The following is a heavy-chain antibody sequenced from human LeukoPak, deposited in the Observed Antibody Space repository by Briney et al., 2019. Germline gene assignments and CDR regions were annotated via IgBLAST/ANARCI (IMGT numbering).Heavy chain of an antibody. CDR1: GFTFSSNW. CDR3: AKGTSYFDSSGFYNWFDP. CDR2: IKQDGSEK. Sequence: GGSLRLSCAASGFTFSSNWVSWVRQDPGKGLEWVANIKQDGSEKYYVDSVKGRFTISRDNSKNTLYLQMNSLRAEDTAVYYCAKGTSYFDSSGFYNWFDPWGQGTLVTVSS. J-gene: IGHJ5*02. D-gene: IGHD3-22*01. V-gene: IGHV3-7*03.